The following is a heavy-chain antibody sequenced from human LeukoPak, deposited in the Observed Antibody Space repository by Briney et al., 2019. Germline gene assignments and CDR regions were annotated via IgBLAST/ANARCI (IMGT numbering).Heavy chain of an antibody. CDR2: IISGGSA. V-gene: IGHV3-23*01. D-gene: IGHD3-10*01. Sequence: GGSLRLSCAASGFIFSSYAMTWVRQAPGQGLEWVSGIISGGSAYYADSVKGRFTISRDNSKNTLYVQMNSLRAEDTAVYYCAKSVSSGSYYNNAYWGQGTLVTVSS. CDR1: GFIFSSYA. CDR3: AKSVSSGSYYNNAY. J-gene: IGHJ4*02.